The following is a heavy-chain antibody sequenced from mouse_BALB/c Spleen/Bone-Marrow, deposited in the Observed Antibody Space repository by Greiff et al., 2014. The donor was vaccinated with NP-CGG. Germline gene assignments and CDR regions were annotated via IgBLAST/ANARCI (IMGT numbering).Heavy chain of an antibody. Sequence: VQLKESGPELVKPGPSVKISCKASGYSFTGYYMHWVKQSHGKRLEWIGEINPYNGGTSYNQKFKGKATLTVDTSSSTAFMELHSLTSEDSLVYYCARQLYGNYVYWGQGTLVTVSA. J-gene: IGHJ3*01. CDR2: INPYNGGT. V-gene: IGHV1S30*01. CDR1: GYSFTGYY. CDR3: ARQLYGNYVY. D-gene: IGHD2-10*02.